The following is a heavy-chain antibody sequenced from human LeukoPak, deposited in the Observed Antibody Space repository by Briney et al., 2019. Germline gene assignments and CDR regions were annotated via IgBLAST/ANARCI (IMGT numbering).Heavy chain of an antibody. J-gene: IGHJ4*02. D-gene: IGHD1-26*01. CDR2: ISYDGSNK. V-gene: IGHV3-30*04. CDR3: ARKGATPPDY. Sequence: GGSLRLSCAASGLTFSSYAMHWVRQAPGKGLEWVAVISYDGSNKYYADSVKGRFTISRDNAKNSLYLQMNSLRAEDTAVYYCARKGATPPDYWGQGTLVTVSS. CDR1: GLTFSSYA.